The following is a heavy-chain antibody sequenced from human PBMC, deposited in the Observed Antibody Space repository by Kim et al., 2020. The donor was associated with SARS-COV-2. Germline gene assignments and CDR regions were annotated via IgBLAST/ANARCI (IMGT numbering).Heavy chain of an antibody. CDR2: IWYDGSNK. V-gene: IGHV3-33*01. D-gene: IGHD6-13*01. CDR1: GFTFSSYG. CDR3: ARDLGFGAAAGYSGIGEYFQH. Sequence: GGSLRLSCAASGFTFSSYGMHWVRQAPGKGLEWVAVIWYDGSNKYYADSVKGRFTISRDNSKNTLYLQMNSLRAEDTAVYYCARDLGFGAAAGYSGIGEYFQHWGQGTLVTVSS. J-gene: IGHJ1*01.